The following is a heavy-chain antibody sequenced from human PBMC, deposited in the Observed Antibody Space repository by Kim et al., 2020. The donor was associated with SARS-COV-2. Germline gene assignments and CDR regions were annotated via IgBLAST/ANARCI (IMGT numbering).Heavy chain of an antibody. Sequence: GGSLRLSCAASGFSFSSNSMNWVRQAPGKGLEWVAAIGVGGTFYVDSVKGRFTISRDNAANSLFLQMDSLRAEDTAIYYCAKDRPYSATDYWCQGTLVT. CDR3: AKDRPYSATDY. D-gene: IGHD1-26*01. J-gene: IGHJ4*02. CDR1: GFSFSSNS. V-gene: IGHV3-21*01. CDR2: IGVGGT.